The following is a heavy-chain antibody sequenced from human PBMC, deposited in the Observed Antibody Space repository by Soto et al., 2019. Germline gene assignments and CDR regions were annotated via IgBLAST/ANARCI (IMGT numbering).Heavy chain of an antibody. D-gene: IGHD3-3*01. CDR1: GFTFSNYW. CDR3: ARAGVSYGLDF. J-gene: IGHJ4*02. Sequence: EVQLEESGGTLVQPGGSLRLSCAASGFTFSNYWMSWVRQAPGKGLERVANINRDGSEKYYGDSVRGRFTISRDNPKNSLHLQMTSLSVDDTALYYCARAGVSYGLDFWGQGTLVTVSS. V-gene: IGHV3-7*01. CDR2: INRDGSEK.